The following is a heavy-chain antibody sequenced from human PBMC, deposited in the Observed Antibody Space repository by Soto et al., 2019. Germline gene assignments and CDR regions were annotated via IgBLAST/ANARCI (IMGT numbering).Heavy chain of an antibody. CDR1: GYSFTSYW. J-gene: IGHJ5*02. D-gene: IGHD2-21*02. V-gene: IGHV5-51*01. Sequence: GESLKITCKGSGYSFTSYWLGWVRQMPGKGLEWMGIIYPGDSDTRYSPSFQGQVTISADKSISTAYLQWSSVKASDSAMYYCAKLGYCGGDCYDVDEGWLDPGGQGTLVTVTS. CDR2: IYPGDSDT. CDR3: AKLGYCGGDCYDVDEGWLDP.